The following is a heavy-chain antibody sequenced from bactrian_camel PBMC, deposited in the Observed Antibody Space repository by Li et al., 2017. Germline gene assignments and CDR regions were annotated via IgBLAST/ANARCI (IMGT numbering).Heavy chain of an antibody. J-gene: IGHJ4*01. Sequence: VQLVESGGGSVQAGGSLRLSCAASGATSRMNLMGWFRQAPGKGREGVAVIFTGQGSTYYADSVKGRFTISRDIAANTLYLQMNSLKTEDTAVYYCATAYGGNWPDYKSNLAYWGQGTQVTVS. V-gene: IGHV3S1*01. CDR3: ATAYGGNWPDYKSNLAY. CDR2: IFTGQGST. D-gene: IGHD6*01. CDR1: GATSRMNL.